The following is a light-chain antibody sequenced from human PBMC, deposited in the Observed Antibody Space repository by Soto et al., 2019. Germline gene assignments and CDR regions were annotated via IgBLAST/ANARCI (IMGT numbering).Light chain of an antibody. V-gene: IGKV3-20*01. CDR2: GAS. J-gene: IGKJ1*01. CDR3: QQYGNSPWT. CDR1: QSVTSSY. Sequence: EIVLTQSPGTLSLSPGERATLSCRASQSVTSSYLAWYQQKPGQAPRLFIYGASSRATGIPDRFSGSRSGTEFTLTISRLEPEDFAVYHCQQYGNSPWTFGQGTKVEIK.